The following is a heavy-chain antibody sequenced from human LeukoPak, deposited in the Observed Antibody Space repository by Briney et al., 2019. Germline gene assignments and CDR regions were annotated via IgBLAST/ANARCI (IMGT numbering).Heavy chain of an antibody. J-gene: IGHJ5*02. CDR3: ARYYFDFWSGYLEWNWFDP. CDR1: GYTFAGYY. Sequence: ASVKVSCKASGYTFAGYYMHWVRQAPGQGLEWMGWINPNSGGTKYAQKFQGRVTMTRDTSISTAYMELSRLRSDDTAVYYCARYYFDFWSGYLEWNWFDPWGQGTLVTVSS. V-gene: IGHV1-2*02. D-gene: IGHD3-3*01. CDR2: INPNSGGT.